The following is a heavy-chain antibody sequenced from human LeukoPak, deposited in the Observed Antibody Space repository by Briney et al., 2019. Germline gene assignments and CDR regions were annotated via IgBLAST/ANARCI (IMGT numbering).Heavy chain of an antibody. D-gene: IGHD3-3*01. CDR1: GYTFTSYD. CDR3: ARADDDFWSGYYSVFYYYYGMDV. CDR2: MNPNSGNT. J-gene: IGHJ6*02. Sequence: ASVKVSCKASGYTFTSYDINWVRQATGQGLEWMGWMNPNSGNTGYAQKFQGRVTMTRNTSISTAYMELSSLRPEDTAVYYCARADDDFWSGYYSVFYYYYGMDVWGQGTTVTVSS. V-gene: IGHV1-8*01.